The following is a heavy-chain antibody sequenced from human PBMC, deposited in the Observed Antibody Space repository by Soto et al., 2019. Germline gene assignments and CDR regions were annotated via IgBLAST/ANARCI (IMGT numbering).Heavy chain of an antibody. Sequence: SETLSLTCAVYGGSFTGYYWSWIRQPPGKGLEWIGEIDHSGSTNYNPSLKSRVTISVDTSKNQFSLKLSSVTAADTAVYYCARLGAFYSSSWNYYYYGMDVWGQGTTVTVSS. J-gene: IGHJ6*02. CDR2: IDHSGST. V-gene: IGHV4-34*01. D-gene: IGHD6-13*01. CDR3: ARLGAFYSSSWNYYYYGMDV. CDR1: GGSFTGYY.